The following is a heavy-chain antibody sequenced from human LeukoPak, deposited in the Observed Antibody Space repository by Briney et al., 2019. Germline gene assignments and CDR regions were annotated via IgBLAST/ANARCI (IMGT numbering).Heavy chain of an antibody. V-gene: IGHV1-2*02. Sequence: ASVKVSCKASGYTFTGYYMHWVRQAPGQGLEWMGWINPNSDGTNYAQKFQGRVTMTRDTSISTAYMELSRLRSDDTAVYYCARGSKILLWFGELLSPFDYWGQGTLVTVSS. J-gene: IGHJ4*02. D-gene: IGHD3-10*01. CDR1: GYTFTGYY. CDR2: INPNSDGT. CDR3: ARGSKILLWFGELLSPFDY.